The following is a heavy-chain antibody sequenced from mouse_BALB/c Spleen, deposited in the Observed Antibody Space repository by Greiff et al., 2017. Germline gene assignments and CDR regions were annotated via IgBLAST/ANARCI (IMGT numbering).Heavy chain of an antibody. CDR2: IRSKSNNYAT. CDR3: VRERGSSPAWFAY. J-gene: IGHJ3*01. D-gene: IGHD1-1*01. Sequence: EVQLVESGGGLVQPKGSLKLSCAASGFTFNTYAMNWVRQAPGKGLEWVARIRSKSNNYATYYADSVKDRFTISRDDSQSMLYLQMNNLKTEDTAMYYCVRERGSSPAWFAYWGQGTLVTVSA. V-gene: IGHV10-1*02. CDR1: GFTFNTYA.